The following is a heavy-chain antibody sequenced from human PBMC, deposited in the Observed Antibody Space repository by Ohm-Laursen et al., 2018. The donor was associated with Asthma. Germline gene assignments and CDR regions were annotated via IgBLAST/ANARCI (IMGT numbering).Heavy chain of an antibody. V-gene: IGHV3-33*08. J-gene: IGHJ4*02. CDR2: IWYGGSNK. CDR3: ARGLGGIHRWLSYQIDK. CDR1: GFTFTSYD. D-gene: IGHD5-18*01. Sequence: SLRLSCAASGFTFTSYDMYWVRQAPGKGLEFVAVIWYGGSNKYYADSVKGRFTISRDNSKSTLLLQMSSLRPEDTAVYYCARGLGGIHRWLSYQIDKWGQGTQVTVSS.